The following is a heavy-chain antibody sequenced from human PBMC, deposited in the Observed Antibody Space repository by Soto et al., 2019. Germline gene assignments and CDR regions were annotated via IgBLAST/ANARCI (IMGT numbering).Heavy chain of an antibody. D-gene: IGHD3-3*01. CDR3: VRDDRAISGVVTLDY. CDR1: GYNFNNYA. V-gene: IGHV1-3*01. Sequence: QVQLVQSGAEVKRPGASVRVSCKASGYNFNNYAIHWVRQAPGQRLEWMGWSNEGSGNSRYSQKFQGRVSITRDTSANTVYMDMSSLKAGDTATYECVRDDRAISGVVTLDYWGPGTLVTVAS. J-gene: IGHJ4*02. CDR2: SNEGSGNS.